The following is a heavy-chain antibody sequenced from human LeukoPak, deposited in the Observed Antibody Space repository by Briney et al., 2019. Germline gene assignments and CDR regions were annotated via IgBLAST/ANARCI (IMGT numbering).Heavy chain of an antibody. J-gene: IGHJ4*02. CDR2: IYYSGST. CDR1: GGSISSSSYY. Sequence: ASETLSLTCTVSGGSISSSSYYWGWIRQPPGKGLEWIGSIYYSGSTYYNPSLKSRVTISVDTSKNQFSLKLSSVTAADTAVYYCARVGWWSHYFDYWGQGTLVTVSS. D-gene: IGHD2-15*01. V-gene: IGHV4-39*07. CDR3: ARVGWWSHYFDY.